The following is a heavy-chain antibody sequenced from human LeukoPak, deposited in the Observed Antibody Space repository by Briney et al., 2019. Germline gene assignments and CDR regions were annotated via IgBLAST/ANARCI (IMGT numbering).Heavy chain of an antibody. Sequence: GGSLRLSCAASGFTFSSYAMSWGRQAPGGGLEGGSSIRDTAGRTYYADSVKGRFTISRDNSKSTLYLQMSSLRAEDTAIYYCAKDFRDSNTWYYNCDYWGQGTLVTVSS. CDR1: GFTFSSYA. V-gene: IGHV3-23*01. CDR3: AKDFRDSNTWYYNCDY. J-gene: IGHJ4*02. CDR2: IRDTAGRT. D-gene: IGHD6-13*01.